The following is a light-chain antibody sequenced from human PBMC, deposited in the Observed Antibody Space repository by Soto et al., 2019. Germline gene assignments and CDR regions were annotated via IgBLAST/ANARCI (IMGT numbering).Light chain of an antibody. CDR2: WAS. J-gene: IGKJ4*02. CDR3: QQYYTTLT. Sequence: DIVMTQSPDSLAVSLGERATINCKSSQSVLLTSNNKNYLAWYQQKPGQPPKVLISWASTRDSGVPDRTGGGRSGTDFALTSTSLQAEDVAVYSCQQYYTTLTFDGGTNAEIK. CDR1: QSVLLTSNNKNY. V-gene: IGKV4-1*01.